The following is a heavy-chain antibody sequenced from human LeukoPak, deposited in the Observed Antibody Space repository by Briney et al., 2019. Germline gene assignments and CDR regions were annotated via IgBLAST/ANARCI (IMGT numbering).Heavy chain of an antibody. Sequence: GRSLRLSCAASGFTFSSYAMSWVRQAPGKGLQWVSAISGSGGSTYYADSVKGRFTISRDNSKNTLYLQMNSLRAEDTAVYYCAKSVDIVATMEVTYDYWGQGTLVTVSS. D-gene: IGHD5-12*01. CDR2: ISGSGGST. V-gene: IGHV3-23*01. CDR1: GFTFSSYA. J-gene: IGHJ4*02. CDR3: AKSVDIVATMEVTYDY.